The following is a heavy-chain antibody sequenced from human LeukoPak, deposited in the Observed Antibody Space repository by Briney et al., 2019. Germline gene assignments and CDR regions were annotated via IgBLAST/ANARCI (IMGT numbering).Heavy chain of an antibody. Sequence: GGSLRHSCAASGFTFISYWMTWVRQAPGKGLEWVASINQDGSEEFYVDSMKGRVTISRNYAKNSLYLQINNLRTEDTAVYYCARFGPGRDLSYLDYWGQGTLVTVSS. D-gene: IGHD3-10*01. V-gene: IGHV3-7*01. CDR2: INQDGSEE. CDR1: GFTFISYW. J-gene: IGHJ4*02. CDR3: ARFGPGRDLSYLDY.